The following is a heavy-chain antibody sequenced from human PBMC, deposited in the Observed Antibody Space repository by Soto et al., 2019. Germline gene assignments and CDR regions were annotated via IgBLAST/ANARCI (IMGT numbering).Heavy chain of an antibody. D-gene: IGHD6-19*01. CDR1: GFPFSIYS. Sequence: EVQLVESGGGLVQPGGSLRLSCAASGFPFSIYSMNWVRQAPGNGLEWSSYITSDTNTIKYADSVKGRFTISRDNAKNLVYLQMYSLRDEDTDVNFCARSVEGHFDYWGQGTVVTVSS. CDR2: ITSDTNTI. V-gene: IGHV3-48*02. CDR3: ARSVEGHFDY. J-gene: IGHJ4*02.